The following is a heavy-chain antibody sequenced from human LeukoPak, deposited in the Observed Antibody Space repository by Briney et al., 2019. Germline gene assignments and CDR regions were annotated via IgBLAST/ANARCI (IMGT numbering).Heavy chain of an antibody. D-gene: IGHD3-9*01. CDR3: ARGPILRYFDWLKNDAFDI. CDR1: GYTFTSYD. V-gene: IGHV1-8*01. J-gene: IGHJ3*02. Sequence: ASVKVSCKASGYTFTSYDINWVRQATGQGLEWMGWMNPNSGNTGYAQKFQGRVTMTRNTSISTAYMELSSLRSEDTAVYYCARGPILRYFDWLKNDAFDIWGQGTMVTVSS. CDR2: MNPNSGNT.